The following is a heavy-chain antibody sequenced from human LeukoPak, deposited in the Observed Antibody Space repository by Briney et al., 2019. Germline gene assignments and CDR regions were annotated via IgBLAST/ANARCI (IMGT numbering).Heavy chain of an antibody. CDR3: AKDWTGTRIYYGMDV. CDR1: GSTFSDYD. V-gene: IGHV3-30*18. D-gene: IGHD3/OR15-3a*01. J-gene: IGHJ6*02. CDR2: ISYAGSNR. Sequence: GGSLRLSCAASGSTFSDYDMHWVRQAPGKGLEWVAVISYAGSNRDYVDSVKGRFTISRDNSKNTLYLQMTSLRAEETAVYYCAKDWTGTRIYYGMDVWGQGTTVTVSS.